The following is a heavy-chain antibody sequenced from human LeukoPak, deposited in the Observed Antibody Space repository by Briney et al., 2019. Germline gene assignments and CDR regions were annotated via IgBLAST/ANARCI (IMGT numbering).Heavy chain of an antibody. CDR1: GGSISSYY. J-gene: IGHJ4*02. V-gene: IGHV4-59*01. Sequence: SETLSLTCTVSGGSISSYYWSWIRQPPGKGLEWIGYIYYSGSTNYNPSLKSRVTISVDTSKNQFSLKLSSVTAADTAVYYCARTPNYYDSSGYYPSYYFDYWGQGTLVTVSS. CDR2: IYYSGST. D-gene: IGHD3-22*01. CDR3: ARTPNYYDSSGYYPSYYFDY.